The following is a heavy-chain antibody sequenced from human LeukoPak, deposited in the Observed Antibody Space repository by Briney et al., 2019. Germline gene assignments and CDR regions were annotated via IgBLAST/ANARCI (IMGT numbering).Heavy chain of an antibody. CDR2: ISYDGSNK. CDR1: GFTFSSYG. J-gene: IGHJ4*02. Sequence: QAGGSLRLSCAASGFTFSSYGMHWVRQAPGKGLEWVAVISYDGSNKYYADSVKGRFTISRDNSKNTLYLQMNSLRAEDTAIYYCATSNWNDLSLSDYWGQGTLVTVSS. V-gene: IGHV3-30*03. CDR3: ATSNWNDLSLSDY. D-gene: IGHD1-1*01.